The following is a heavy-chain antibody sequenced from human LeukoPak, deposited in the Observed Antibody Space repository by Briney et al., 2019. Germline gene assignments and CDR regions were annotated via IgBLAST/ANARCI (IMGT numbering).Heavy chain of an antibody. Sequence: SVKVACKASGGTLSSYAIGWVRQAPGQGLEWMGRIIPIFGTANYAQKFQGRVTITTDEYTSTAYMELSSLRSEDTAVYDCATEAPATDRSVDRDPTISGPRTLVTVSS. CDR3: ATEAPATDRSVDRDPTI. D-gene: IGHD3-22*01. J-gene: IGHJ3*02. V-gene: IGHV1-69*05. CDR1: GGTLSSYA. CDR2: IIPIFGTA.